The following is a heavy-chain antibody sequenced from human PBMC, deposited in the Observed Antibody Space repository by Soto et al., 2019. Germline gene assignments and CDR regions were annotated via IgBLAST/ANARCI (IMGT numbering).Heavy chain of an antibody. J-gene: IGHJ4*02. D-gene: IGHD1-26*01. V-gene: IGHV3-23*01. CDR2: ISGSGGST. CDR1: GLTFSSYA. Sequence: PGGSLRLSCAASGLTFSSYAVSWVRQAPGKGLEWVSAISGSGGSTYYADSVKGRFTISRDNSQNTLYLQMNSLRAEDTAVFYCAKGIYSISSGGYFDYWGQGTLVTVSS. CDR3: AKGIYSISSGGYFDY.